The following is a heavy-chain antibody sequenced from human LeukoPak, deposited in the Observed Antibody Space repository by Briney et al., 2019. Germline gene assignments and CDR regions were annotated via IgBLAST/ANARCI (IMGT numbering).Heavy chain of an antibody. J-gene: IGHJ3*02. CDR1: GYTFTSYD. Sequence: ASVKVSFKCSGYTFTSYDLNWVRQATGQGLEWMGWMHPNSGNTGYAQKFQGRVTMTTNTSISTAYMELSSLTSEDTAVYYCARVFDSTVAEAFDICGQGTRVTVSS. CDR2: MHPNSGNT. V-gene: IGHV1-8*01. CDR3: ARVFDSTVAEAFDI. D-gene: IGHD6-19*01.